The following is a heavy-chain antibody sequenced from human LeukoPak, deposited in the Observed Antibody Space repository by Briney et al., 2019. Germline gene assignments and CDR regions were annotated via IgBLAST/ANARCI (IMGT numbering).Heavy chain of an antibody. V-gene: IGHV3-23*01. D-gene: IGHD3-9*01. J-gene: IGHJ4*02. CDR1: GFTFSSYW. CDR2: ISGSGGST. Sequence: GGSLRLSCAASGFTFSSYWMHWVRHAPGKGLVWVSAISGSGGSTYYADSVKGRFTISRDNSKNTLYLQMNSLRAEDTAVYYCARGNVLRYFDWLLFDYWGQGTLVTVSS. CDR3: ARGNVLRYFDWLLFDY.